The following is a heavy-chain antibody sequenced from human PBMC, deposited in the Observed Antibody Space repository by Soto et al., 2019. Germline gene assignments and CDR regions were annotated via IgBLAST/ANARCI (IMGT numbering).Heavy chain of an antibody. CDR3: ARSYYYDTTGYYPLDY. Sequence: QVQLQESGPGLVKPSETLSLTCTGSGGPISNYYWSWIRQPPGKGLEWIGYLYYTGRTNYNPSPKSQVTRSLAAAKNQCSLKLSSVTAADTAVFYCARSYYYDTTGYYPLDYWGQGTLVTVSS. D-gene: IGHD3-22*01. CDR1: GGPISNYY. V-gene: IGHV4-59*01. J-gene: IGHJ4*02. CDR2: LYYTGRT.